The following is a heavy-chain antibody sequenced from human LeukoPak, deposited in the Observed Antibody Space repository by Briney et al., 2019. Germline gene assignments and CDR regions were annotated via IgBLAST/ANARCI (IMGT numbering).Heavy chain of an antibody. V-gene: IGHV3-48*03. J-gene: IGHJ4*02. CDR2: ISSGGSTI. D-gene: IGHD3-10*01. CDR1: EFTSSNYE. CDR3: ARDPNYGSGSYADY. Sequence: GGSLRLSCAASEFTSSNYEMNWVRQAPGKGLEWVSCISSGGSTIYYADSVKDRFTISRDNAKNSLYLQINSLRAEGTAVYYCARDPNYGSGSYADYWGQGTLVTVSS.